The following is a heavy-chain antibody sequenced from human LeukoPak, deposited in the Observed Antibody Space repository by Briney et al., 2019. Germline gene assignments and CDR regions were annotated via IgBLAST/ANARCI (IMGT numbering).Heavy chain of an antibody. CDR3: ARALAGIAVAGTEGFDP. Sequence: SETLSLTCTVSGGSISSSSYYWGWIRQPPGKGLEWIGSIYYSGSTYYNPSLKSRVTISVDTSKNQFSLKLSSVTAADTAVYYCARALAGIAVAGTEGFDPWGQGTLVTVSS. J-gene: IGHJ5*02. CDR1: GGSISSSSYY. CDR2: IYYSGST. V-gene: IGHV4-39*07. D-gene: IGHD6-19*01.